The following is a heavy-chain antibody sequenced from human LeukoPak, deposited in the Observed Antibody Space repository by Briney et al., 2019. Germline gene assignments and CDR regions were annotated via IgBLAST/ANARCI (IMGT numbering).Heavy chain of an antibody. J-gene: IGHJ6*04. V-gene: IGHV4-61*01. CDR3: ARDRFPTRYCSGGSCYSSYYYYGMDV. CDR2: IYYSGST. Sequence: SETLSLTCTVSGGSVSSGSYYWSRIRQPPGKGLEWIGYIYYSGSTNYNPSLKSRVTISVDTSKNQFSLKLSSVTAADTAVYYCARDRFPTRYCSGGSCYSSYYYYGMDVWGKGTTVTVSS. CDR1: GGSVSSGSYY. D-gene: IGHD2-15*01.